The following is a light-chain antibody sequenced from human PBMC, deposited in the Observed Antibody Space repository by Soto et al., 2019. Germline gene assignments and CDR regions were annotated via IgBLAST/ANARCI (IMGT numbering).Light chain of an antibody. CDR2: AAS. CDR1: QSISSY. Sequence: DIQMNQSPSSLSASVGDRVPITCRASQSISSYLNWYQQKPGKAPKLLIYAASSLQSGVPSRFSGSGYGTDFTLTISSLHPEDFATYYCQQSDSSLLTFGQGTKVDIK. J-gene: IGKJ1*01. V-gene: IGKV1-39*01. CDR3: QQSDSSLLT.